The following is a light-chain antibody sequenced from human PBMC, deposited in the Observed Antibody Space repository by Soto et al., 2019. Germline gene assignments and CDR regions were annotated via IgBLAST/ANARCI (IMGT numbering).Light chain of an antibody. CDR1: SSDVGSYNL. CDR2: EVS. V-gene: IGLV2-23*02. J-gene: IGLJ1*01. CDR3: CSYAGGNTYV. Sequence: QSVLTQPASVSGSPGQSITFSCTGTSSDVGSYNLVSWYQHHPAKAPKVMIYEVSKRPSGVSNRFTGSKSGNTASLTISGLQAEDEADYYCCSYAGGNTYVFGTGTKVT.